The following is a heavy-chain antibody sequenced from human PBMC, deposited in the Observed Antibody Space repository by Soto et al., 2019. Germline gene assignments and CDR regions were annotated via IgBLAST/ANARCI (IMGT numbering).Heavy chain of an antibody. CDR1: GGSISSYY. CDR3: TRDSSFQH. Sequence: QVELQESGPGLVKPSETLSLTCTVSGGSISSYYWSWIRQPPGKGLEWIGYIHYSGSTNYNPSLKSRVTIAVXXXXXLXXXXXXXXXXXXXXXXXCTRDSSFQHWGQGTRVTVSS. D-gene: IGHD2-8*01. J-gene: IGHJ1*01. CDR2: IHYSGST. V-gene: IGHV4-59*01.